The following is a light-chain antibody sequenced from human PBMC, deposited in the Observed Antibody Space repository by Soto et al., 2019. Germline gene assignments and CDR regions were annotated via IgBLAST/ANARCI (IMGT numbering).Light chain of an antibody. CDR3: QHYSPWLWT. Sequence: EIVMTQSPATLSVSPGERATLSCRARQRVSSKLAWYQQKPGQGPRLLIYGASTRATAIPARFRASGSGTEFTLTISSLECDDFTVLYCQHYSPWLWTFGKGTKVEIK. V-gene: IGKV3-15*01. CDR1: QRVSSK. J-gene: IGKJ1*01. CDR2: GAS.